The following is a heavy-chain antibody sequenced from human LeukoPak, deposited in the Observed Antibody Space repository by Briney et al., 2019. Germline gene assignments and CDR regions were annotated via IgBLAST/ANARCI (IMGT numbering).Heavy chain of an antibody. J-gene: IGHJ4*02. CDR1: GGSIGTHY. Sequence: PSETLSLTCTVSGGSIGTHYWSWIRQPPGKGLEWIGYIFYSGSTNSNPSLKSRVTISVDTSKNQFSLKLSSVTAAATAVYYCARVSLWPTGFDFWGQGTLVTVSS. D-gene: IGHD2-21*01. CDR2: IFYSGST. V-gene: IGHV4-59*11. CDR3: ARVSLWPTGFDF.